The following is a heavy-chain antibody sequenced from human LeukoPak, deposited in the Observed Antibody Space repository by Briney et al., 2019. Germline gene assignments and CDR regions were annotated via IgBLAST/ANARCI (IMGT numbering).Heavy chain of an antibody. CDR3: ARDPYGDYVNYQLAGALFDY. V-gene: IGHV3-11*04. D-gene: IGHD4-17*01. Sequence: KPGGSLRLSCRASGFTFSDYDMSWIRQARGEGLEGISYISSRGYSIFYADSVKGRLTISRDNAKNSLYLQMNSLRADDTAVYYCARDPYGDYVNYQLAGALFDYWGQGTLVTVSS. CDR2: ISSRGYSI. CDR1: GFTFSDYD. J-gene: IGHJ4*02.